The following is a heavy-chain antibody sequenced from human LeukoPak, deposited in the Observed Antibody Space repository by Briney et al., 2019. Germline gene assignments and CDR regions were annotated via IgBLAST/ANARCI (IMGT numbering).Heavy chain of an antibody. CDR2: IYYSGST. CDR1: GGSISGYY. Sequence: PSETLSLTCTVSGGSISGYYWSWIRQPPGKGLEWIGYIYYSGSTNYNPSLKSRVTISVDTSKNQFSLKLSSVTAADTAVYYCARGQWLSHFDYWGQGTLVTVSS. CDR3: ARGQWLSHFDY. D-gene: IGHD6-19*01. J-gene: IGHJ4*02. V-gene: IGHV4-59*01.